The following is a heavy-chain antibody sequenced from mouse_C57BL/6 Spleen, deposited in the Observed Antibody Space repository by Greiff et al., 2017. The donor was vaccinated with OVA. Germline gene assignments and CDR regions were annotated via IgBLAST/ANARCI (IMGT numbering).Heavy chain of an antibody. Sequence: QVQLQQSGPELVKPGASVKISCKASGYAFSSSWMNWVKQRPGKGLEWIGRIYPGDGDTNYNGKFKGKATLTADKSSSTAYMQLSSLTSEDSAVYFCAQGYGSSYENYAMDYWGQGTSVTVAS. D-gene: IGHD1-1*01. CDR2: IYPGDGDT. J-gene: IGHJ4*01. V-gene: IGHV1-82*01. CDR1: GYAFSSSW. CDR3: AQGYGSSYENYAMDY.